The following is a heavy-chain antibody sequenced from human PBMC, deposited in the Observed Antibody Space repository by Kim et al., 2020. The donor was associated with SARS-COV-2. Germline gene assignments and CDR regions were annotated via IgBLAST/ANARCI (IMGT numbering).Heavy chain of an antibody. CDR1: GGSISSGGYY. Sequence: SETLSLTCTVSGGSISSGGYYWSGIRQHPGKGLEWIGYIYYSGSTYYNPSRKSRVTISVDTSKNQFSLKLSSVTAADTAVYYCARDPHLYYYDSSGWYFDLWGRGTLVTVSS. V-gene: IGHV4-31*03. CDR3: ARDPHLYYYDSSGWYFDL. D-gene: IGHD3-22*01. J-gene: IGHJ2*01. CDR2: IYYSGST.